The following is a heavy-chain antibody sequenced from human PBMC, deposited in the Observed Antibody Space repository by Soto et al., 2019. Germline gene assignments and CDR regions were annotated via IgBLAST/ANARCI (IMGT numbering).Heavy chain of an antibody. CDR1: GFTFSSYA. V-gene: IGHV3-23*01. J-gene: IGHJ4*02. D-gene: IGHD1-26*01. CDR3: AKDRSGSYANFDY. Sequence: EVQLLESGGGLVQPGGSLRLSCAASGFTFSSYAMSWVRQAPGKGLEWVSAISGSGGSTYYADSVKGRFTISRVNSKNTLYLQMNGLTAEDTAVYYCAKDRSGSYANFDYWGQGTLVTVSS. CDR2: ISGSGGST.